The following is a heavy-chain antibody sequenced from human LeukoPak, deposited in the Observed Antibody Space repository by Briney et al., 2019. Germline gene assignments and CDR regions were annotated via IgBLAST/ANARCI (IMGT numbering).Heavy chain of an antibody. CDR3: ARGDSSSWYGPLFDY. CDR2: INPSGGST. V-gene: IGHV1-46*01. Sequence: ASVKVSCKASGYTFTSYYMHWVRQAPGQGLEWMGIINPSGGSTSYAQKFQGRVTMTRDTSTSTVCMELSSLRSEDTAVYYCARGDSSSWYGPLFDYWGQGTLVTVSS. J-gene: IGHJ4*02. CDR1: GYTFTSYY. D-gene: IGHD6-13*01.